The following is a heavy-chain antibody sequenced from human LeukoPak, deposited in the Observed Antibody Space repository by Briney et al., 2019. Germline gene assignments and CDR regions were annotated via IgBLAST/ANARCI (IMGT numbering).Heavy chain of an antibody. D-gene: IGHD6-19*01. V-gene: IGHV3-33*06. CDR1: GFTFSSYG. CDR2: IWYDGSNK. J-gene: IGHJ4*02. Sequence: GRSLRLSCAASGFTFSSYGMHWVRQAPGKGLEWVAVIWYDGSNKYYAGSVKGRFTISRDNSKNTLYLQMNSLRAEDTAVYYCAKDRGIAVAGGYFDYWGQGTLVTVSS. CDR3: AKDRGIAVAGGYFDY.